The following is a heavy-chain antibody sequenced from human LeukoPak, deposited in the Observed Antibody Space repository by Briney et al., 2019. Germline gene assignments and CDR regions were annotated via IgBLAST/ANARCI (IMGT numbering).Heavy chain of an antibody. Sequence: ASVKVSCKASGYTFTGYYMHWVRLAPGQGLEWMGWINPNSGGTNYAQKFQGRVTMTRDTSISTAYMELSRLRSDDTAVYYCARGVLRFLEWLLPGGDYWGQGTLVTVSS. CDR1: GYTFTGYY. D-gene: IGHD3-3*01. CDR2: INPNSGGT. J-gene: IGHJ4*02. CDR3: ARGVLRFLEWLLPGGDY. V-gene: IGHV1-2*02.